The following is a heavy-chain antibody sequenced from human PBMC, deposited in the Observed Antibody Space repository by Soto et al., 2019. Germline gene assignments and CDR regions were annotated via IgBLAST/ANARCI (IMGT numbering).Heavy chain of an antibody. CDR3: VSQRTTVPTQAYFDY. CDR1: GGAVTNSRFY. V-gene: IGHV4-39*01. D-gene: IGHD4-17*01. Sequence: SETLSLTXTVSGGAVTNSRFYWGCIRQCTGKGLEWIGSVYYRGRSYSKSSVKSRGTIAVDTSKNRFSLSLNSVTASDTAVYFCVSQRTTVPTQAYFDYWGPGALVTVSS. J-gene: IGHJ4*02. CDR2: VYYRGRS.